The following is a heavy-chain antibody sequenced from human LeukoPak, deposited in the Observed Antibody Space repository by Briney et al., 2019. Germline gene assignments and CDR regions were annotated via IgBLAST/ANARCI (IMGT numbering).Heavy chain of an antibody. CDR3: ASAKVTTDDAFDI. Sequence: GGSLRLSCAASGFTFSSYSMNWVRLAPGKGLEWVSSISSSSSYIYYADSVKGRFTISRDNAKNSLYLQMNSLRAEDTAVYYCASAKVTTDDAFDIWGQGTVVTVSS. CDR2: ISSSSSYI. J-gene: IGHJ3*02. D-gene: IGHD4-17*01. V-gene: IGHV3-21*01. CDR1: GFTFSSYS.